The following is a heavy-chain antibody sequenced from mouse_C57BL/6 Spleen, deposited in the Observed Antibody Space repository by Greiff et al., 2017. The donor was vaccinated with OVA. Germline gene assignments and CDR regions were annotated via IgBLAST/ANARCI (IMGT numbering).Heavy chain of an antibody. V-gene: IGHV1-80*01. CDR3: AREENYYGSSYNFDY. D-gene: IGHD1-1*01. Sequence: QVQLQQSGAELVKPGASVKISCKASGYAFSSYWMNWVKQRPGKGLEWIGQIYPGDGDTNYNGKFKGKATLTADKSSSTAYMQLSSMPSADTSVYFCAREENYYGSSYNFDYWGQGTTLTVSS. CDR1: GYAFSSYW. CDR2: IYPGDGDT. J-gene: IGHJ2*01.